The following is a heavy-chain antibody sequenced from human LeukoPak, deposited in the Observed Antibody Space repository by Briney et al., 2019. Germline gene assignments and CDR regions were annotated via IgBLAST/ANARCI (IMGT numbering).Heavy chain of an antibody. V-gene: IGHV3-21*01. CDR1: GFTFSSYS. CDR2: ISSSSSYI. CDR3: ARAGGFGELFEFDY. D-gene: IGHD3-10*01. J-gene: IGHJ4*02. Sequence: GGSLRLSCAASGFTFSSYSMNWVRQAPGKGLEWVSSISSSSSYIYYADSVKGRFTISRDNAKYSLYLQMNSLRAEDTAVYYCARAGGFGELFEFDYWGQGTLVTVSS.